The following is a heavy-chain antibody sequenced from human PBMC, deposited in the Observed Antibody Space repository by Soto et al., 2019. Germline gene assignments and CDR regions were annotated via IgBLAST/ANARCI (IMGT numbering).Heavy chain of an antibody. CDR2: INVGNGDT. D-gene: IGHD3-10*01. CDR3: ARDEYYGSGYAFDI. Sequence: QVQLVQSGAEVKQPGASVKGSCKASGYTFTRYAMHRLRQAPGQRLEWMGWINVGNGDTKYSQRFQGRVTITRDTSASTAYMELSSLRSEDTAVYYCARDEYYGSGYAFDIWGQGTMVTVSS. V-gene: IGHV1-3*01. CDR1: GYTFTRYA. J-gene: IGHJ3*02.